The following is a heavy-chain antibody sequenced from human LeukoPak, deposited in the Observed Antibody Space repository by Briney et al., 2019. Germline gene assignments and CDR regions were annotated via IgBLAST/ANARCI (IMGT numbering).Heavy chain of an antibody. CDR2: IKQDGSEK. D-gene: IGHD6-13*01. CDR1: GFIFRSYW. V-gene: IGHV3-7*03. J-gene: IGHJ4*02. Sequence: GGSLRLSCAASGFIFRSYWMSWVRQAPGKGLEWVANIKQDGSEKNYVDSVKGRFTISRDNAKNALYLQMNSLRVEDTAVYNCARGGYSSTWSLDYWGQGTLVTVSS. CDR3: ARGGYSSTWSLDY.